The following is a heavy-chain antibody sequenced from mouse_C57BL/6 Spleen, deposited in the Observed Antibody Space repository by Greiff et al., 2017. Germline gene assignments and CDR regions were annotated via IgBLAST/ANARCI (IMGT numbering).Heavy chain of an antibody. V-gene: IGHV3-6*01. Sequence: EVKLMESGPGLVKPSQSLSLTCSVTGYSITSGYYWNWIRQFPGNKLEWMGYISYDGSNNYNPSLKNRISITRDTSKNQFFLKLNSVTTEDTATYYCARDRGGRGTWFAYWGQGTLVTVSA. CDR1: GYSITSGYY. CDR2: ISYDGSN. J-gene: IGHJ3*01. D-gene: IGHD3-1*01. CDR3: ARDRGGRGTWFAY.